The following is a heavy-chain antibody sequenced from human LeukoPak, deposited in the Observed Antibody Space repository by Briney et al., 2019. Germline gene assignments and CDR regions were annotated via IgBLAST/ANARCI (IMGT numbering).Heavy chain of an antibody. V-gene: IGHV4-4*07. Sequence: KPSETLSLTCSVSGGSISSYYWSWIRQPAGKGLEWIGRIYTSGSTNYNPSLKSRVTMSVDTSKSQFSLRLSSVTAADTAVYYCARSPRDENLFDYWGQGTLVTVSS. J-gene: IGHJ4*02. D-gene: IGHD5-24*01. CDR3: ARSPRDENLFDY. CDR1: GGSISSYY. CDR2: IYTSGST.